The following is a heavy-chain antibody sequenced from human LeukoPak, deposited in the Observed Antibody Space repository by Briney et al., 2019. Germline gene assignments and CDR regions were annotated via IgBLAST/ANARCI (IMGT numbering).Heavy chain of an antibody. CDR2: VSAYADAT. D-gene: IGHD1-1*01. Sequence: GASVKVSCKASGYTFTNYGISWVRQAPGQGLEWMGWVSAYADATNYVQKFQGRITMTTDTSTSTAYVELRSLRSDDTGVYYCARDYKECHGFDYRGQGHLITVSS. V-gene: IGHV1-18*01. CDR3: ARDYKECHGFDY. CDR1: GYTFTNYG. J-gene: IGHJ4*02.